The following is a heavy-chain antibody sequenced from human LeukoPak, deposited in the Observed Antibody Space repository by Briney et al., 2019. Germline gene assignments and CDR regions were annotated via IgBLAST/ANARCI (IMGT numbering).Heavy chain of an antibody. V-gene: IGHV3-23*01. J-gene: IGHJ4*02. D-gene: IGHD3-22*01. CDR2: ISGSGGST. CDR1: GFTFSSYA. Sequence: GGSLRLSCAASGFTFSSYARSWVRQAPGKGLEWVSAISGSGGSTYYADSVKGRFTISRDNSKNTLYLQMNSLRAEDTAVYYCAKLVYYYDSSGYYWGQGTLVTVSS. CDR3: AKLVYYYDSSGYY.